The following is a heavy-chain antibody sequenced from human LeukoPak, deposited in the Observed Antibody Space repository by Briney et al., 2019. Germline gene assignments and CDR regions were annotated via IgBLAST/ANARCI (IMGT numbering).Heavy chain of an antibody. CDR2: TYSGGST. V-gene: IGHV3-66*02. CDR1: GFTVSSNY. Sequence: PGRSLRLSCAASGFTVSSNYMSWVRQAPGKGLEWVSVTYSGGSTYYADSVKGRFTISRDNSKNTLYLQMNSLRPEDTAVYYCARDSREGYYYDSSGYRGRNMDVWGKGTTVTVSS. CDR3: ARDSREGYYYDSSGYRGRNMDV. J-gene: IGHJ6*03. D-gene: IGHD3-22*01.